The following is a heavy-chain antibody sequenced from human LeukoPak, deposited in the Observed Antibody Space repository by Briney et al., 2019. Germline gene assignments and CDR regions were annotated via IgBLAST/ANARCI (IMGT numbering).Heavy chain of an antibody. CDR3: ARDSGYSGYDY. V-gene: IGHV3-21*04. Sequence: PGGSLRLSCAASGFTFSSYSMNWVRKAQAKGLELVSSISSSCSYIYYDNSLQGRLTISRDNATNSLYLQMNSLRTEDTAVYYCARDSGYSGYDYWGQGTLVTVSS. CDR1: GFTFSSYS. J-gene: IGHJ4*02. CDR2: ISSSCSYI. D-gene: IGHD5-12*01.